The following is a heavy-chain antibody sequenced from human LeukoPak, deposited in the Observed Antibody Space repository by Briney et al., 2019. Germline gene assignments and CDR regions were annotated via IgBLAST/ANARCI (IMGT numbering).Heavy chain of an antibody. CDR2: IGGSSSSI. CDR3: AREELESFDY. Sequence: TGGSLRLSCAASGVTFSRYSMNWVRQATRKGLEWVSSIGGSSSSIYYAGSVRGRFTISRDNAKNSLYLQMNSLRAEDTAVYYCAREELESFDYWGQGTLVTVSS. CDR1: GVTFSRYS. V-gene: IGHV3-21*01. D-gene: IGHD1-1*01. J-gene: IGHJ4*02.